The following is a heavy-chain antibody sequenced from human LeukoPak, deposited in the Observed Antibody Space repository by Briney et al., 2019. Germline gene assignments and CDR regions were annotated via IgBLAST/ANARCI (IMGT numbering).Heavy chain of an antibody. J-gene: IGHJ1*01. CDR1: GGSFSGYY. Sequence: SETLSLTCAVYGGSFSGYYWSWIRQPPGKGLEWIGEINHSGSTNYNPSLKSRVTISVDTSKNQFSLKLSSVTAADTAVYYCARGTGYSGSWYTQHWGQGTLVTVSS. CDR2: INHSGST. D-gene: IGHD6-13*01. V-gene: IGHV4-34*01. CDR3: ARGTGYSGSWYTQH.